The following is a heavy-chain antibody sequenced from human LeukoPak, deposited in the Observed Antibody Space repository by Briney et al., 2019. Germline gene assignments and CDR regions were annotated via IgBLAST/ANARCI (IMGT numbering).Heavy chain of an antibody. Sequence: GGFLRLSCSASGFTFSSYAMHWVRQAPGKGLEYVSAISSNGGSTYYADSVKGRFTISRDNSKNTLYLQMSSLRAEDTAVYYCVKEIGYCSGGSCGTDYWGQGTLVTVSS. J-gene: IGHJ4*02. CDR2: ISSNGGST. CDR3: VKEIGYCSGGSCGTDY. CDR1: GFTFSSYA. V-gene: IGHV3-64D*06. D-gene: IGHD2-15*01.